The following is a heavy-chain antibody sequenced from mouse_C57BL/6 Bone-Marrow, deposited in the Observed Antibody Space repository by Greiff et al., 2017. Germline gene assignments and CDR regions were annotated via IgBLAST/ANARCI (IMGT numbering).Heavy chain of an antibody. CDR3: VGAYYNSSYTMDD. Sequence: VPLQPPGAELVKPGASVKLSCQASGYTFTSYWMQWVKQRPGHGLEWIGEIDPSGSYTNYNQKFKGKATLTVDTSSRTAYMQLSSLTSEDSAVYYCVGAYYNSSYTMDDWGQGTSGTVSS. D-gene: IGHD2-12*01. CDR1: GYTFTSYW. J-gene: IGHJ4*01. CDR2: IDPSGSYT. V-gene: IGHV1-50*01.